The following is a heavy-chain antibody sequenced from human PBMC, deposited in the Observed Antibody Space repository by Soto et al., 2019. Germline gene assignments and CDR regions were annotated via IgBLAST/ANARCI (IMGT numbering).Heavy chain of an antibody. Sequence: QITLKESGPTLVKPTQTLTLTCTFSGFSLSTSGVGVGWIRQPPGQALEWLALIYWDDDKRYSPSLKSRLSITKDTSKNQVVLRMTNMDPVDTATYYCAHRRGRWGYCSGGSCYSFDYWGQGTLVTVSS. D-gene: IGHD2-15*01. CDR1: GFSLSTSGVG. V-gene: IGHV2-5*02. J-gene: IGHJ4*02. CDR2: IYWDDDK. CDR3: AHRRGRWGYCSGGSCYSFDY.